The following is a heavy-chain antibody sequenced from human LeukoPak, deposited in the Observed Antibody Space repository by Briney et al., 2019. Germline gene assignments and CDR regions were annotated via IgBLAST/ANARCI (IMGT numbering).Heavy chain of an antibody. CDR1: GDSISSYY. CDR2: IYSSGGT. D-gene: IGHD3-10*01. V-gene: IGHV4-59*01. J-gene: IGHJ5*02. Sequence: SETLSLTCTVSGDSISSYYWSWIRQPPGKGLEWIGYIYSSGGTNYYPSLKSRVTISVDTSKNQFSLKLSSVTAADTAVYYCARGYVSNYNWFDPWGQGTLVTVSS. CDR3: ARGYVSNYNWFDP.